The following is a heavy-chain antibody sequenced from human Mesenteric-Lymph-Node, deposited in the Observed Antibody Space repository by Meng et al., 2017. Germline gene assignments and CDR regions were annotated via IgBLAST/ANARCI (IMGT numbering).Heavy chain of an antibody. CDR3: ARVAVGISSFDY. V-gene: IGHV6-1*01. CDR1: GDSVSRDSAA. Sequence: QVQLQHSGPGLGNPSQTLSLTCVMFGDSVSRDSAAWIWIRQSPSRGLEWLGRTYYRSKWYNDYAVSVKSRITINPDTSKNQFSLQLNSVTPEDTAVYYCARVAVGISSFDYWGQGTLVTVSS. CDR2: TYYRSKWYN. D-gene: IGHD1-26*01. J-gene: IGHJ4*02.